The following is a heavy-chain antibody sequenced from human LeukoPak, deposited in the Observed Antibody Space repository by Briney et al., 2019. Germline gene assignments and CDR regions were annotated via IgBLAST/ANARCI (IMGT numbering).Heavy chain of an antibody. CDR1: GLTFSSYG. D-gene: IGHD3-16*01. Sequence: PVGSLRLSCAASGLTFSSYGMHGVRQAPGKGLEWGAVIWYDGSNKYYADSVKGRFTISRDNSKTTLYLQMNSLRAEATAVYYCARGESGIQENSFDIWGQGTLVTVSS. V-gene: IGHV3-33*01. J-gene: IGHJ3*02. CDR3: ARGESGIQENSFDI. CDR2: IWYDGSNK.